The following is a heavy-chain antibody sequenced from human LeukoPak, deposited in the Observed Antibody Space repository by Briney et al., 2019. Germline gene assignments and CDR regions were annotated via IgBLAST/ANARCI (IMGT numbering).Heavy chain of an antibody. V-gene: IGHV1-2*06. CDR1: GYTFTGYY. CDR2: INPNSGGT. D-gene: IGHD3-9*01. CDR3: ARYDSAHDAFDI. J-gene: IGHJ3*02. Sequence: GASVKVSCKASGYTFTGYYMHWVRQAPGQGLEWMGRINPNSGGTNYAQKLQGRVTMTTDTSTSTAYMELRSLRPDDTAVYYCARYDSAHDAFDIWGQGTMVTVSS.